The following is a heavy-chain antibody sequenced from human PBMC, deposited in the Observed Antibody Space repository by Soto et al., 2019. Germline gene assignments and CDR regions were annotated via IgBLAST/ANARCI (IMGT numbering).Heavy chain of an antibody. Sequence: QVQLQESGPGLVKPSETLSLTCTVSGGSISSYYWSWIRQPPGKGLEWIGYISYSGSTNYNPSLKSRVTISVDTSKNQFSLKLSSVTAADTALYYCAREGVSSSWYNYYAMDVWGQGTTVTVSS. D-gene: IGHD6-13*01. CDR1: GGSISSYY. V-gene: IGHV4-59*01. CDR2: ISYSGST. CDR3: AREGVSSSWYNYYAMDV. J-gene: IGHJ6*02.